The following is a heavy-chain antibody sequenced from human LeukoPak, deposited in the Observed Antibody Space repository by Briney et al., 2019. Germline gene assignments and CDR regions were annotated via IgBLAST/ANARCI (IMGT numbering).Heavy chain of an antibody. D-gene: IGHD2-15*01. V-gene: IGHV3-30-3*01. CDR1: GFTFSSYA. Sequence: GGSLRLSCAASGFTFSSYAMHWVRQAPGKGLEWVAVISYDESNKYYADSVKGRFTISRDNSKNTLYLQMNSLRAEDTAVYYCARDTGRTSGDYWGQGTLVTVSS. CDR2: ISYDESNK. CDR3: ARDTGRTSGDY. J-gene: IGHJ4*02.